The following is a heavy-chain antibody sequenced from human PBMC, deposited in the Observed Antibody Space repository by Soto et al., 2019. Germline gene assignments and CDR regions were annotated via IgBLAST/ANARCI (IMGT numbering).Heavy chain of an antibody. V-gene: IGHV1-18*01. D-gene: IGHD2-2*01. CDR3: AREYCDSTRCFLPDY. J-gene: IGHJ4*02. Sequence: QVQLVQSGAEVKKPGASVKVSCKASGYTFTSYGLSWVRQAPGQVLEWMGWINPYNGNTKDTQKLQGRVTMTTDTSPSTAYMELRSLRSDDTAVYYCAREYCDSTRCFLPDYWGQGALVTVSS. CDR1: GYTFTSYG. CDR2: INPYNGNT.